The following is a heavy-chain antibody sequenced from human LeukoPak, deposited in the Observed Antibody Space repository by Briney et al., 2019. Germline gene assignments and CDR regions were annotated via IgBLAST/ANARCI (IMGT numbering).Heavy chain of an antibody. V-gene: IGHV3-48*04. CDR1: GLTFSTYT. CDR3: ARVKSGYIKPGFDY. CDR2: ISSSGRTM. D-gene: IGHD5-12*01. Sequence: TGGSLRLSCAASGLTFSTYTMNWVRQAPGKGLEWVSYISSSGRTMYYADSVKGRFTISRDNAKNSLYLQMNSLRAEDTAIYYCARVKSGYIKPGFDYWGQGTLVTVSS. J-gene: IGHJ4*02.